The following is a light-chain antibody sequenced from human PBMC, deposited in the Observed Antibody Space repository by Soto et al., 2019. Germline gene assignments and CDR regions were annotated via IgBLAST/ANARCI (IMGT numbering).Light chain of an antibody. CDR3: ASYTTSSTLV. V-gene: IGLV2-14*01. CDR2: AVT. CDR1: SSDIGGYNF. Sequence: QSALTQPASVSGSPGQSITISCTGTSSDIGGYNFVSWYHQHPGKAPKLLIYAVTKRPSGIPDRFSGSKSGNTASLTISGLQAEDGADYYCASYTTSSTLVFGGGTKLTVL. J-gene: IGLJ2*01.